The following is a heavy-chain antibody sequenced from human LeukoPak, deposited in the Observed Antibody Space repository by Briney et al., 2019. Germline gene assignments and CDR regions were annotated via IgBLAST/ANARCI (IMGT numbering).Heavy chain of an antibody. D-gene: IGHD1-26*01. Sequence: SETLSLTCTVSGGSISSSSYYWGWIRQPPGKGLEWIGSIYYSGSTYYNPSLKSRVTISVDTSKNQFSLKLSSVTAADTAVFYCARHSGSYLWAMDVWGQGTTVTVSS. CDR1: GGSISSSSYY. J-gene: IGHJ6*02. CDR2: IYYSGST. V-gene: IGHV4-39*01. CDR3: ARHSGSYLWAMDV.